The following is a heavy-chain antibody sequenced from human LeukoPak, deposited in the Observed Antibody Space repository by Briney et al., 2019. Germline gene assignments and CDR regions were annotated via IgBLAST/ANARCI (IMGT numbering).Heavy chain of an antibody. Sequence: PSETLSLTCTVSGGSISSNSYFWGWIRQPPGKGLEWIGSIYYSGSTNYNPSLKSRVTLSVDASKNQFSLKLSSVTAADTAVYYCARGNNDYVYLSVIDYWGQGTLVTVSS. V-gene: IGHV4-39*07. CDR2: IYYSGST. CDR3: ARGNNDYVYLSVIDY. D-gene: IGHD4-17*01. CDR1: GGSISSNSYF. J-gene: IGHJ4*02.